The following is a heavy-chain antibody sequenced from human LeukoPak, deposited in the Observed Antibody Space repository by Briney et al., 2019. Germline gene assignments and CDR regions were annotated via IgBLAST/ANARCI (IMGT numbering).Heavy chain of an antibody. J-gene: IGHJ4*02. CDR2: XXGSGGSX. V-gene: IGHV3-23*01. CDR1: GFXXSSXG. D-gene: IGHD3-3*01. Sequence: GGSLRLSCAASGFXXSSXGLXXXXXXPGXXXXXXSXXXGSGGSXYXAXSVKGRFTISRDNSNNTLYLQMNSLRAEDTAVYYCARKVIGSYTLEYWGQGTLVTVSS. CDR3: ARKVIGSYTLEY.